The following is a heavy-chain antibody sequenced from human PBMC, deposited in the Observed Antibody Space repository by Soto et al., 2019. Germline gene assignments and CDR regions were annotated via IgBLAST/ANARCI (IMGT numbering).Heavy chain of an antibody. CDR1: GGSFIVYY. V-gene: IGHV4-34*01. Sequence: PSGTXALSCALYGGSFIVYYVTLIRHPPGKGLELIGEINHSGTINFNPSLKSRLTISLDTSKKHFSLKLSSVTDADTAAYYCARAERTMVTYYSIEVWGQGTTV. J-gene: IGHJ6*01. CDR3: ARAERTMVTYYSIEV. CDR2: INHSGTI. D-gene: IGHD4-17*01.